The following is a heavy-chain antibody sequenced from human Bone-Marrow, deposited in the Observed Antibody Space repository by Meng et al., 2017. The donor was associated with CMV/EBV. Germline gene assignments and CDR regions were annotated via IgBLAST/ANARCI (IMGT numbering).Heavy chain of an antibody. CDR1: GGTFSSYA. CDR3: ARDLGDFWSGYYTVYFDY. Sequence: SVKVSCKASGGTFSSYAISWVRQAPGQGLEWMGGIIPIFGTANYAQKFQGRVTITTDESTSTAYMELSSLRSEDTAVYYCARDLGDFWSGYYTVYFDYWGQGTLVTVSS. V-gene: IGHV1-69*05. D-gene: IGHD3-3*01. J-gene: IGHJ4*02. CDR2: IIPIFGTA.